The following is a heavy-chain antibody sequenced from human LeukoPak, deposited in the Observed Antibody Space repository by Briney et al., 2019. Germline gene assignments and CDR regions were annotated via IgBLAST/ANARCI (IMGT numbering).Heavy chain of an antibody. Sequence: ASVKVSCKVSGYTLTELSMHWVRQAPGKGLEWMGGFDPEDGETIYAQKFQGRVTMTEDTSTDTAYMELSSLRSEDTAVYYCARHAIYSGGYSYWFDPWGLGTLVTVSS. D-gene: IGHD1-26*01. CDR1: GYTLTELS. CDR3: ARHAIYSGGYSYWFDP. J-gene: IGHJ5*02. V-gene: IGHV1-24*01. CDR2: FDPEDGET.